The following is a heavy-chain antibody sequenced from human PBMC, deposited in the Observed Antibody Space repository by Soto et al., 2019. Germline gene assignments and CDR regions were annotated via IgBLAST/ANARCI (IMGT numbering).Heavy chain of an antibody. CDR3: ARSPSYRFFDY. D-gene: IGHD1-26*01. Sequence: QVQLQESGPGLVKPSETLSLTCSVSGVSISTYYWSWIRQPPGKGLEWIGYIYKSDYSGTTNYNPSLESRVTMSVDTSKNQFSLNLRSVTAADTAVYYCARSPSYRFFDYWGQGTLATVSS. V-gene: IGHV4-59*01. CDR1: GVSISTYY. CDR2: IYKSDYSGTT. J-gene: IGHJ4*02.